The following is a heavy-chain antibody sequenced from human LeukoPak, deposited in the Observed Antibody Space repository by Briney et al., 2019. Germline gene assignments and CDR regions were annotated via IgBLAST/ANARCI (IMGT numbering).Heavy chain of an antibody. V-gene: IGHV3-7*01. D-gene: IGHD2-2*02. CDR3: ARVPAAISPLYYFDY. CDR1: GFTFSSYW. J-gene: IGHJ4*02. CDR2: IKQDGSEK. Sequence: GGSLRLSCAASGFTFSSYWMSWVRQAPGKGLEWVANIKQDGSEKYYVDSVKGRFTISRDNAKNSLYLQMNSLRAEDTAVYYCARVPAAISPLYYFDYWGQRTLVTVSS.